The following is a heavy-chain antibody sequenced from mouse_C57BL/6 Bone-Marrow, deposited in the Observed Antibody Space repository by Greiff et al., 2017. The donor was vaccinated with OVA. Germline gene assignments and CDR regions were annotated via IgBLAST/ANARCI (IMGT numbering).Heavy chain of an antibody. CDR1: GFSFNTYA. Sequence: EVKLMESGGGLVQPKGSLKLSCAASGFSFNTYAMNWVRQAPGKGLEWVARIRSKSNNYATYYADSVKDRFTISRDDSESMLYLQMNNLKTEDTAMYYCGRDGNYWYFDVWGTGTTVTVSS. V-gene: IGHV10-1*01. D-gene: IGHD2-1*01. CDR3: GRDGNYWYFDV. J-gene: IGHJ1*03. CDR2: IRSKSNNYAT.